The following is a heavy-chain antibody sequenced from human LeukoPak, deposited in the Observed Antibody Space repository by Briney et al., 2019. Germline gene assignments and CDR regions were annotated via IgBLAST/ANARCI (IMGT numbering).Heavy chain of an antibody. V-gene: IGHV1-2*06. CDR3: ARDSGYNGNDAFDI. Sequence: GASVKVSCKASGGTFSSYAISWVRQAPGQGLEWMGRINPNSGGTNYAQKFQGRVTMTRDTSISTAYMELSRLRSDDTAVYYCARDSGYNGNDAFDIWGQGTMVTVSS. J-gene: IGHJ3*02. CDR2: INPNSGGT. CDR1: GGTFSSYA. D-gene: IGHD5-24*01.